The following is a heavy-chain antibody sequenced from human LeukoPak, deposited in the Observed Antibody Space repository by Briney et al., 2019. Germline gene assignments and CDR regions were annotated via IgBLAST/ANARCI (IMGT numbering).Heavy chain of an antibody. CDR3: ARGGSYYPHDY. CDR1: GFTFSSYW. CDR2: IRQDGSEK. D-gene: IGHD1-26*01. V-gene: IGHV3-7*01. Sequence: GGSLRLSCAASGFTFSSYWMSWVRQAPGKGLEWVANIRQDGSEKYYVDSVKGRFTISRDNAKNSLYLQMNSLRAEDTAVYYCARGGSYYPHDYWGQGTLVTVSS. J-gene: IGHJ4*02.